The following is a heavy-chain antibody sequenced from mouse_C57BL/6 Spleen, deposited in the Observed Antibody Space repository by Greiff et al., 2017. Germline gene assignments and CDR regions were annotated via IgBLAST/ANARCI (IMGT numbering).Heavy chain of an antibody. Sequence: VQLQQSGPELVKPGASVKMSCKASGYTFTDYNMHWVKQSHGKSLEWIGYINPNNGGTSYNQKFKGKATLTVNKSSSTAYMELRSLTSDDSAVYYCAREEVYYYGSSCRYYAMDYWGQGTSVTASS. V-gene: IGHV1-22*01. CDR3: AREEVYYYGSSCRYYAMDY. CDR2: INPNNGGT. D-gene: IGHD1-1*01. J-gene: IGHJ4*01. CDR1: GYTFTDYN.